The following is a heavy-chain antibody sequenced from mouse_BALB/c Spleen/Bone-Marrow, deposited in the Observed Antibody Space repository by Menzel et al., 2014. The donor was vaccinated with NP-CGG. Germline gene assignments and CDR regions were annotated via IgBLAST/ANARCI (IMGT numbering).Heavy chain of an antibody. CDR1: GYAFSSSW. CDR3: ARFRWGNYREGAMDY. D-gene: IGHD2-1*01. J-gene: IGHJ4*01. V-gene: IGHV1-82*01. CDR2: IYPGDGDT. Sequence: QVHVKQSGPELVKPGASVKISCKASGYAFSSSWMNWVKQRPGQGLEWIGRIYPGDGDTNYNGKLKGKATLTADKSSSTAYMQLSSLTSVDSAVYFCARFRWGNYREGAMDYWGQGTSVTVSS.